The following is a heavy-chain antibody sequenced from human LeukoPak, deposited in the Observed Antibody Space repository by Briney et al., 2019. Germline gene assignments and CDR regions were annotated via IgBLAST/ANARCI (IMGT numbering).Heavy chain of an antibody. CDR2: IRYDGINK. J-gene: IGHJ5*02. CDR3: AGVEGGDWFDP. V-gene: IGHV3-30*02. Sequence: WVAFIRYDGINKYYADSVKSRLTIWRENSKKTLYLQMNSLRPADTAVYYCAGVEGGDWFDPWGQGTLVTVSS. D-gene: IGHD3-16*01.